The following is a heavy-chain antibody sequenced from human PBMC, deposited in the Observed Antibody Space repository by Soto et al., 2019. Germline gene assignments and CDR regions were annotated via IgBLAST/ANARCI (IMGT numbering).Heavy chain of an antibody. Sequence: SVKVSCQASGYTFTGYYMHWVRQAPVQGLEWMGWINPNSGGTNYSQKFQGRVTMTRDTSISTAYMELSRLRSDDTAVYYCARGGLYNWNDDWFDPWGQGTLVTVSS. CDR3: ARGGLYNWNDDWFDP. V-gene: IGHV1-2*02. CDR1: GYTFTGYY. J-gene: IGHJ5*02. D-gene: IGHD1-1*01. CDR2: INPNSGGT.